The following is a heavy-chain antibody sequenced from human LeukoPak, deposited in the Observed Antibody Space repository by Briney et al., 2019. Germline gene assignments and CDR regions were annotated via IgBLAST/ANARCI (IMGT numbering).Heavy chain of an antibody. CDR2: IHHTGAT. V-gene: IGHV4-59*01. Sequence: SETLSLTCTVSGGSITDNFWGWIRQTPEKGLEWITYIHHTGATRNNPSLNGRVTISVDTSKNQISLKLNTVTVADTALYYCAREVGLCGGDCPDLFDYWGQGTLVTVSS. CDR1: GGSITDNF. CDR3: AREVGLCGGDCPDLFDY. D-gene: IGHD2-21*02. J-gene: IGHJ4*02.